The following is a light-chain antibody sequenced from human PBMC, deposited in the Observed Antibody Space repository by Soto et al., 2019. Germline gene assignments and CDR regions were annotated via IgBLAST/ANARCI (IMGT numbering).Light chain of an antibody. CDR1: QSVTSSY. CDR2: GAS. CDR3: QQNGSSPFT. J-gene: IGKJ3*01. V-gene: IGKV3-20*01. Sequence: IVLTQSPGTLSLSPGERLTLSCRASQSVTSSYLAWYQHKPGQAPRLLIYGASTKATGTPDRFSGSGSGTDFTLTISRLEPEDFAVYYCQQNGSSPFTCGPGTKVDIK.